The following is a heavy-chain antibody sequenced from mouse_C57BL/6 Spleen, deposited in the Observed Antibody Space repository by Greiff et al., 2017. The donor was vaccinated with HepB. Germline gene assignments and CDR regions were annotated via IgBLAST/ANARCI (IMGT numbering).Heavy chain of an antibody. J-gene: IGHJ3*01. V-gene: IGHV1-82*01. CDR1: GYAFSSSW. D-gene: IGHD1-1*01. CDR2: MYPGDGDT. Sequence: LVESGPELVKPGASVKISCKASGYAFSSSWMKWVKQRPGKGLEWIGRMYPGDGDTNYNGKFKGKATLTADKSSSTAYMQLSSLTYEGSAVYFCALITTEVFAYWGQGTLVTVSA. CDR3: ALITTEVFAY.